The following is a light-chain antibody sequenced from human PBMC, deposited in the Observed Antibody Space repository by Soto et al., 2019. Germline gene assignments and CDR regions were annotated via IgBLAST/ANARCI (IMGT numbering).Light chain of an antibody. Sequence: DIQMTQSPSTLSGSVGDRVTITCRASQTISGWLAWYQQKPGKAPKLLIYKASTLKSGVPSRFSGSGSGTEFTLTISSLQSEDFAVYYCQQYNNWPPITFGQGTRLEI. J-gene: IGKJ5*01. CDR2: KAS. CDR3: QQYNNWPPIT. V-gene: IGKV1-5*03. CDR1: QTISGW.